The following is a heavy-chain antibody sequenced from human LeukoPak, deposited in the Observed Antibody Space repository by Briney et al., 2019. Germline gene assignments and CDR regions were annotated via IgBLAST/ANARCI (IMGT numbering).Heavy chain of an antibody. J-gene: IGHJ5*02. CDR3: ARDRAANQDWVEFDP. V-gene: IGHV3-66*03. D-gene: IGHD3/OR15-3a*01. CDR1: GFRVSDYY. Sequence: QPGGSLRLSCAVSGFRVSDYYMSWVRQAPGKGLEWVVLIRDSGEAFYADFARGRFAISRDESENTLYLQMNSLRVEDTAVYFCARDRAANQDWVEFDPWGQGTPVIVSS. CDR2: IRDSGEA.